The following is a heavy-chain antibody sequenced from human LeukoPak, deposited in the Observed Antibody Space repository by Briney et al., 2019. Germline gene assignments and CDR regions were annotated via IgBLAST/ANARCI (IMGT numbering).Heavy chain of an antibody. CDR1: GGTFSSYA. V-gene: IGHV1-69*01. CDR2: IIPIFGTA. Sequence: ASVKVSCKASGGTFSSYAISWVRQAPGQGLEWMGGIIPIFGTANYAQKFQGRVTITADESTSTAYMELSSLRSEDTAVYYCARDRDYYDSSGYYPFDYWGQGTLVTVSS. J-gene: IGHJ4*02. CDR3: ARDRDYYDSSGYYPFDY. D-gene: IGHD3-22*01.